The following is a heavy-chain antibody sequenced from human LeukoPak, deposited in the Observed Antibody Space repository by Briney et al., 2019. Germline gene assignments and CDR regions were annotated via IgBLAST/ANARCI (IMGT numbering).Heavy chain of an antibody. Sequence: GGSLRFSGAASGFTFSDYYMSWIRQAPGKGLEWVSYISSSGNIIYYADSVKGRFTISRDNAENSLFLQMSSLRAEDTAVYYCARDGPANTFDIWGQGTMVAVSS. V-gene: IGHV3-11*01. CDR3: ARDGPANTFDI. CDR1: GFTFSDYY. J-gene: IGHJ3*02. CDR2: ISSSGNII.